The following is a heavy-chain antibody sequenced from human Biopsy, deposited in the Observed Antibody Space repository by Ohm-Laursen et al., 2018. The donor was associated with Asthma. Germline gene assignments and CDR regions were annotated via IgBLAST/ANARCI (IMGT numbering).Heavy chain of an antibody. Sequence: SLRLSCAAPGFAVSRDHMFWVRQAPGKGLEWVSVIYSGGTSHTADSVRGRFTISRDFSKNTLHLQMNSLRAEDTAVYYCAKAIHGDPVDAFDIWGQGTMVTVSS. J-gene: IGHJ3*02. D-gene: IGHD4-17*01. CDR1: GFAVSRDH. V-gene: IGHV3-53*01. CDR2: IYSGGTS. CDR3: AKAIHGDPVDAFDI.